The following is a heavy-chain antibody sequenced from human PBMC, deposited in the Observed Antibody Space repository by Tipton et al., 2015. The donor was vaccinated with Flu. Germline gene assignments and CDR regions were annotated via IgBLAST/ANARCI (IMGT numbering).Heavy chain of an antibody. D-gene: IGHD6-13*01. CDR1: GFTLGIYW. Sequence: SLRLSCAASGFTLGIYWMTWVRQAPGRGLEWVANINQDGSEKYYVDSVKGRFTISRDNAKNSLFLQMNSLRAEDTAVYYCARAIAAVDSYWGQGALVTVSS. V-gene: IGHV3-7*01. J-gene: IGHJ4*02. CDR2: INQDGSEK. CDR3: ARAIAAVDSY.